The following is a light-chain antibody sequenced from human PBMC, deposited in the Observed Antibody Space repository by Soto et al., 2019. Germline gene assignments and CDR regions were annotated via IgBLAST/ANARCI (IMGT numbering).Light chain of an antibody. CDR3: SSYTSSSTRV. V-gene: IGLV2-14*01. CDR2: EVN. Sequence: SALTQPASVSGSPGQSITISCTGTNSDVGGYNYVSWYQQHPGKAPKLMIYEVNNRPSGVSNRFSGSKSGNTASLTISGLQAEDEAEYYCSSYTSSSTRVFGTGTKVTVL. CDR1: NSDVGGYNY. J-gene: IGLJ1*01.